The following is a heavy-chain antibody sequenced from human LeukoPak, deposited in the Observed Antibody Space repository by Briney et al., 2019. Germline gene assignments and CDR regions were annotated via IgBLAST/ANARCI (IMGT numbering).Heavy chain of an antibody. J-gene: IGHJ4*02. CDR1: GGSISSGDYY. CDR2: IYYSGST. V-gene: IGHV4-30-4*08. Sequence: SETLSLTCTVSGGSISSGDYYWSWIRQPPGKGLEWIGYIYYSGSTYYNPSLKSRVTISVDTSKNQFSLKLSSVTAADTAMYYCARYDFWSGYFIWGQGTLVTVSS. CDR3: ARYDFWSGYFI. D-gene: IGHD3-3*01.